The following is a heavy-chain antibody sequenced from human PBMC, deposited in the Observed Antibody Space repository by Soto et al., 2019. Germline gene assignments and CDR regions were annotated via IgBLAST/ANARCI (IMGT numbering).Heavy chain of an antibody. CDR2: ISGSGGST. J-gene: IGHJ4*02. Sequence: GGSLRLSCAASGFTFSSYAMSWVRQAPGKGLEWVSAISGSGGSTYYADSVKGRFTISRDNSKNTLYLQMNSLRAEDTAVYYCAKDREGLRYFDWLLLDYWGQGTLVTVSS. D-gene: IGHD3-9*01. V-gene: IGHV3-23*01. CDR1: GFTFSSYA. CDR3: AKDREGLRYFDWLLLDY.